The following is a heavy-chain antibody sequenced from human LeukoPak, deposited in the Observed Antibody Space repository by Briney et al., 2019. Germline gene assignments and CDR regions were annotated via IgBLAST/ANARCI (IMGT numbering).Heavy chain of an antibody. D-gene: IGHD6-19*01. CDR2: ISYDGSNK. CDR1: GFTFSSYG. J-gene: IGHJ4*02. V-gene: IGHV3-30*18. CDR3: AKGGPFSSGGSESDY. Sequence: PGGALRLSCAASGFTFSSYGMHWVRQGPGEGVEWGAVISYDGSNKYYADSVKGRFTISRDNSKNTLYLQMNSLRAEDTAVSYCAKGGPFSSGGSESDYWGQGTLVTVSS.